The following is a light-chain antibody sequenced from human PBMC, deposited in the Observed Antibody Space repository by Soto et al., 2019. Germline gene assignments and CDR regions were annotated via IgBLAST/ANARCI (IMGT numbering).Light chain of an antibody. CDR3: QQYDTYST. Sequence: DIKMTQSPSTLSGSVGDRVTITCRASQTISSGLAWYQQKPGKAPXXLIYKASTLKSGVPSRFSGSGSGTEFTLTISSLPPDYFATYYCQQYDTYSTFGQGTKVDI. V-gene: IGKV1-5*03. CDR2: KAS. CDR1: QTISSG. J-gene: IGKJ1*01.